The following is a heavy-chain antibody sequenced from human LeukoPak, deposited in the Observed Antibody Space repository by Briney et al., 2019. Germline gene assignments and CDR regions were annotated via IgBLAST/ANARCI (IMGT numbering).Heavy chain of an antibody. CDR3: ARDPLNGALDI. V-gene: IGHV3-7*01. CDR1: GFSFSGSW. D-gene: IGHD2-8*01. CDR2: MNPAGSEI. J-gene: IGHJ3*02. Sequence: GGSLRLSCEASGFSFSGSWMSWVRQVPGKGLEWLADMNPAGSEILYVDSVKGRFTISRDNSKNSLYLKMDGLRAEDTAVYYCARDPLNGALDIWGRGTLVTVSS.